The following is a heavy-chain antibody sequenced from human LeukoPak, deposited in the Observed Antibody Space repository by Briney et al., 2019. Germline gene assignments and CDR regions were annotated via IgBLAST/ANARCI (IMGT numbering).Heavy chain of an antibody. CDR3: ARAVRGVWGIDAFDI. CDR1: GGSFRGYY. CDR2: INHSGST. Sequence: SETLSLTCAVYGGSFRGYYWNWIRQPPGKGLEWIGEINHSGSTNYNPSLKSRVTISLDTSKNQFSLKLSSVTAADTAVYYCARAVRGVWGIDAFDIWGQGTMVTVSS. D-gene: IGHD3-10*01. J-gene: IGHJ3*02. V-gene: IGHV4-34*01.